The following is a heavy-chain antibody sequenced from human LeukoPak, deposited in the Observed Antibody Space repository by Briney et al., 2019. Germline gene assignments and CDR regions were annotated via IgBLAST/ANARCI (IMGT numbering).Heavy chain of an antibody. Sequence: ASVKVSCKASGYTFTSYYMHWVRQAPGQGLEWMGMINPSGGSTSYAQKFQGRVTMTRDTSTSTVYMELSSLRSEDTAVYYCARTISDWYFDLWGRGTLVTVSS. CDR3: ARTISDWYFDL. CDR2: INPSGGST. V-gene: IGHV1-46*01. D-gene: IGHD5-12*01. J-gene: IGHJ2*01. CDR1: GYTFTSYY.